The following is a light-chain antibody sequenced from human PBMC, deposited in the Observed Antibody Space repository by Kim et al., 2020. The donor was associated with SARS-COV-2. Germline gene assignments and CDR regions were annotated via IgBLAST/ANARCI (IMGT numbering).Light chain of an antibody. Sequence: VSVALGQTARITCGGNNIGSKNVHWYQQKPGQAPVLVIYRDSNRPSGIPERFPGSNSGNTATLTISRAQAGDEADYYCQVWDSSTVFGGGTKLTVL. CDR3: QVWDSSTV. J-gene: IGLJ3*02. CDR1: NIGSKN. CDR2: RDS. V-gene: IGLV3-9*01.